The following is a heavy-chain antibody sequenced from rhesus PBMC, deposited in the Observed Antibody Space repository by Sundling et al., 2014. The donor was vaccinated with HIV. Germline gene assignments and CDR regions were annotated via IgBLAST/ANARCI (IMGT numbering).Heavy chain of an antibody. J-gene: IGHJ4*01. CDR1: GFSFSSYD. CDR3: AKNLDGSRTFDC. D-gene: IGHD4-29*01. Sequence: EVQLVETGGGLVQPGGSLKLSCAASGFSFSSYDMSWVRQAPGKGLEWVSGINNDGGSTYHADSVKGRFTISRDNSKNTLSLQMNSLRAEDTAVYYCAKNLDGSRTFDCWGQGVLVTVSS. CDR2: INNDGGST. V-gene: IGHV3-103*01.